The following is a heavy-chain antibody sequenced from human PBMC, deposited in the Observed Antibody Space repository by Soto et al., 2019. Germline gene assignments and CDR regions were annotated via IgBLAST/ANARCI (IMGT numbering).Heavy chain of an antibody. Sequence: QVQLVQSGAEVKKPGASVKVSCKASGYTLNTYGITWLRQAPGQGLEWMGWISANNDHTNYPQKLQARVTMTTDTATSTAYMELRSLTSDDTAVYYCARGTYFDYWGQGTLVTVSS. CDR1: GYTLNTYG. CDR3: ARGTYFDY. J-gene: IGHJ4*02. V-gene: IGHV1-18*01. CDR2: ISANNDHT.